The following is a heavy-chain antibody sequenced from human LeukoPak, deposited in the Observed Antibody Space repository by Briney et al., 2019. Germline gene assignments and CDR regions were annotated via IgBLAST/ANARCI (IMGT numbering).Heavy chain of an antibody. D-gene: IGHD4-17*01. CDR1: GGSLSSYY. CDR3: ARGLNRNDYGDYGY. CDR2: IYYTGST. J-gene: IGHJ4*02. Sequence: KTSETLSLTCTVSGGSLSSYYWTWIRQPPGKGLEWIGYIYYTGSTSYNPSLKSRVTISVQTSKNQFSLKLSSVTAADTAVYYCARGLNRNDYGDYGYWGQGALVTVSS. V-gene: IGHV4-59*01.